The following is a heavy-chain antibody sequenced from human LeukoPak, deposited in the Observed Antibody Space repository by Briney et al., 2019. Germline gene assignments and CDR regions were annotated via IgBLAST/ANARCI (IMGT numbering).Heavy chain of an antibody. CDR2: INSDGSST. D-gene: IGHD5-24*01. CDR1: VYTFSSYW. V-gene: IGHV3-74*01. J-gene: IGHJ3*02. Sequence: PGGSLRLSCAASVYTFSSYWMHWVRQAPWKGLVWISRINSDGSSTSYADSVKGRFTISRDNAKNTLYLQMNSLRAEDTAVYYCARAVERWLPRGAFDIWGQGTMVTVSS. CDR3: ARAVERWLPRGAFDI.